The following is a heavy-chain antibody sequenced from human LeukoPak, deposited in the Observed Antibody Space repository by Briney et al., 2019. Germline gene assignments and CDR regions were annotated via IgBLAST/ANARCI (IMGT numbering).Heavy chain of an antibody. CDR1: GGSISSSSYY. J-gene: IGHJ4*02. Sequence: SETLSLTCTVSGGSISSSSYYWGWIRQPPGKGLEWIGSIYYSGSTNYNPSLKSRVTISVDTSKNQFSLKLSSVTAADTAVYYCARGHCSSTSCYNDYWGQGTLVTVSS. CDR3: ARGHCSSTSCYNDY. D-gene: IGHD2-2*02. V-gene: IGHV4-39*07. CDR2: IYYSGST.